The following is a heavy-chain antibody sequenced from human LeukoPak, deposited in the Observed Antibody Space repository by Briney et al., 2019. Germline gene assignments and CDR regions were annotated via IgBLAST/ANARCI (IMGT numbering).Heavy chain of an antibody. V-gene: IGHV4-39*07. CDR1: GGSISSSSYY. CDR2: IYYSGST. J-gene: IGHJ5*02. CDR3: ARVATYYDILTGSVIRCWFDP. D-gene: IGHD3-9*01. Sequence: KPSETLSLTCTVSGGSISSSSYYWGWIRQPPGKGLEWIGSIYYSGSTYYNPSLKSRVTISVDTSKNQFSLKLSSVTAADTAVYYCARVATYYDILTGSVIRCWFDPWGQGTLVTVSS.